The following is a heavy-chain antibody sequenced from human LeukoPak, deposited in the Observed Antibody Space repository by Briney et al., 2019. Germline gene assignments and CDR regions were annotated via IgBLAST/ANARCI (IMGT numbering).Heavy chain of an antibody. CDR1: GGTFSSYA. D-gene: IGHD3-3*01. CDR2: IIPIFGTA. J-gene: IGHJ4*02. Sequence: GASVKVSCKASGGTFSSYAISWVRQAPGQGLEWMGGIIPIFGTANYAQKFQGRVTITADKSTSTAYMELSSLRSEDTAVYYCARGEWSRQYFDYWGQGTLVTVSS. CDR3: ARGEWSRQYFDY. V-gene: IGHV1-69*06.